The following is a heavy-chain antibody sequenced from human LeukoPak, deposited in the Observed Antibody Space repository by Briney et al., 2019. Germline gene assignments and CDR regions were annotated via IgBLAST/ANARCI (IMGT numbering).Heavy chain of an antibody. CDR2: ISSSSSYT. J-gene: IGHJ6*03. Sequence: GGSLRLSCAASGFTFSSYSMNWVRQAPGKGLEWVSSISSSSSYTYYADSVKGRFTISRDNAKNSLYLQMNSLRAEDTAVYYCAKGRGANYYYYMDVWGKGTTVTVSS. CDR3: AKGRGANYYYYMDV. D-gene: IGHD4/OR15-4a*01. CDR1: GFTFSSYS. V-gene: IGHV3-21*04.